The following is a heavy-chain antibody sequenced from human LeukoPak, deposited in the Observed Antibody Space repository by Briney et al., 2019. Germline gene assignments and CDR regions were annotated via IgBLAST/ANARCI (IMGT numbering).Heavy chain of an antibody. CDR2: IYYSGST. CDR1: VGSLRRDL. Sequence: SETLSLSRALSVGSLRRDLGSWVRQPPGKGLEWIGYIYYSGSTKYNPSLKSRVTISVDSTKNQSSLKFIPLTAADTAVYYCARGARAGYNLAPFDSYGQGTLVTVSS. CDR3: ARGARAGYNLAPFDS. D-gene: IGHD5-24*01. J-gene: IGHJ4*02. V-gene: IGHV4-59*08.